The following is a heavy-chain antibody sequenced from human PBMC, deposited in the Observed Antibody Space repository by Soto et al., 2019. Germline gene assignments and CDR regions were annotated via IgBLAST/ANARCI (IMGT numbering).Heavy chain of an antibody. J-gene: IGHJ4*02. CDR1: GFSLRRTGEG. CDR2: IYWDDDK. CDR3: ALARYSNFDY. V-gene: IGHV2-5*05. Sequence: QITLKESGPSLVKPTQTLTLTCTFSGFSLRRTGEGLGWIRQPPGKALEWLALIYWDDDKRYGPSLKSRLTITKDTSKNQVVLTLTNMDPVDTATYYCALARYSNFDYWGQGTLVTVSS. D-gene: IGHD4-4*01.